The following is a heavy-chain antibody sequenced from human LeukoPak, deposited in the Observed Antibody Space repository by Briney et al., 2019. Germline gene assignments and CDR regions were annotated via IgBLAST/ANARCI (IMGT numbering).Heavy chain of an antibody. Sequence: SETLSLTCTVSGGSISGDHWSWIRQPPGKGLEWIGNIYYSGNTNYNPSLKSRVTISVDTSKNQFSLKLSSVTAADTAVYYCARRNDFDIWGQGTMVTVSS. CDR3: ARRNDFDI. V-gene: IGHV4-59*08. J-gene: IGHJ3*02. CDR1: GGSISGDH. CDR2: IYYSGNT.